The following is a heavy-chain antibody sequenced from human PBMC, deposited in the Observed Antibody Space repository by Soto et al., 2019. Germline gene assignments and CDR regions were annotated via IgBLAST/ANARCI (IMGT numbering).Heavy chain of an antibody. CDR1: GYSFATYW. J-gene: IGHJ4*02. CDR3: ERSRGYSGYVDY. Sequence: GESLKISCKGSGYSFATYWIGWVRQMPGKGLEWMGIIYPGDSDTRYSPSFQGQVIISVDKSISTAYLQWSSLKASDTAMYYCERSRGYSGYVDYWGQGNQVTVSS. D-gene: IGHD5-12*01. V-gene: IGHV5-51*01. CDR2: IYPGDSDT.